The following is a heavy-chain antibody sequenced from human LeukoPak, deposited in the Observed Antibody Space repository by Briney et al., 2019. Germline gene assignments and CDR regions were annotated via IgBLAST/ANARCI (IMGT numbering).Heavy chain of an antibody. Sequence: GGSLRLSCAASGFTFSSYAMSWVRQAPGKGPEWVSSISGSGDNTYYADSVKDRFSISRDNSKTTVSLQMNSLRAEDTAVYYCAKGRGTAVTSAANYWGQGTLVTVSS. CDR3: AKGRGTAVTSAANY. V-gene: IGHV3-23*01. CDR2: ISGSGDNT. J-gene: IGHJ4*02. D-gene: IGHD4-17*01. CDR1: GFTFSSYA.